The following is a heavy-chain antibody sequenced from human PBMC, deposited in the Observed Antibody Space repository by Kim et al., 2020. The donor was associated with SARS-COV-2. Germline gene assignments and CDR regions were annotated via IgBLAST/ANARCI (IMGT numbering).Heavy chain of an antibody. Sequence: VKGRFTNTRDHAKKSLYLQMNSLRAEDTAVYYCARCPWGYCSGGSCYFFDYWGQGTLVTVSS. CDR3: ARCPWGYCSGGSCYFFDY. D-gene: IGHD2-15*01. V-gene: IGHV3-7*04. J-gene: IGHJ4*02.